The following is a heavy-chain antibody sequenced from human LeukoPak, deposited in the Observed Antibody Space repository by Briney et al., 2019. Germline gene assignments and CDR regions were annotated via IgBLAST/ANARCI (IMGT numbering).Heavy chain of an antibody. CDR2: IYYSGST. CDR1: GGSISSYY. J-gene: IGHJ3*02. D-gene: IGHD2-2*01. CDR3: ARITPKNCSSTSCPSLLYGSRGAFDI. Sequence: SETLSLTCTVSGGSISSYYWSWIRQPAGKGLEWIGYIYYSGSTNYNPSLKSRVTISVDTSKNQFSLKLSSVTAADTAVYYCARITPKNCSSTSCPSLLYGSRGAFDIWGQGTMVTVSS. V-gene: IGHV4-59*12.